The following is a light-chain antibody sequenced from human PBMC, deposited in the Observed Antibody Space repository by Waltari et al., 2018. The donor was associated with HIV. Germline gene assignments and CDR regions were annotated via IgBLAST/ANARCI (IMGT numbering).Light chain of an antibody. J-gene: IGLJ2*01. CDR2: ANM. V-gene: IGLV1-40*01. CDR1: SSNIGAGYD. CDR3: QSFDSSLATAGVI. Sequence: QSVLTQPPSVSGAPGQRVTISCTGSSSNIGAGYDVHWYQQLPGTAAKLLIDANMHRPSGVPDRFSGSKSGSSASLAITGLQAEDEAHYYCQSFDSSLATAGVIFGGGTKLTVL.